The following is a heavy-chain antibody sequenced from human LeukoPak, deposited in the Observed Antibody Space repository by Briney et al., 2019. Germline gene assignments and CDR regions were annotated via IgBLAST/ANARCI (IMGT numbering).Heavy chain of an antibody. D-gene: IGHD2-15*01. Sequence: GGSLRLSCAASGCTFSSYGMHWVRQAPGKGLEWVAFIRYDGSNKYYADSVKGRFTISRDNSKNTLYLQMNSLRAEETAEYYWAKANLGYCSGGSCYDWFDPWGQGTLVTVSS. J-gene: IGHJ5*02. V-gene: IGHV3-30*02. CDR1: GCTFSSYG. CDR2: IRYDGSNK. CDR3: AKANLGYCSGGSCYDWFDP.